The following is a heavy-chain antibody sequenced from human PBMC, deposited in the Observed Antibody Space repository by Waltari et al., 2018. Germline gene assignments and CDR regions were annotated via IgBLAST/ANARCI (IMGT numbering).Heavy chain of an antibody. CDR3: AREVVPAATIVVNWFDP. V-gene: IGHV7-4-1*02. J-gene: IGHJ5*02. CDR2: INTNTGNP. Sequence: NWLRQAPGQGLELMGWINTNTGNPTYVQGFTGRFVFSLDTSVSTAYLQINSLKADDTAVYYCAREVVPAATIVVNWFDPWGQGTLVTVSS. D-gene: IGHD2-2*01.